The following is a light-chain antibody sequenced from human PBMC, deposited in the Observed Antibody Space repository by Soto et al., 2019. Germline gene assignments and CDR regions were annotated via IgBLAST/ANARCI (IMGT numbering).Light chain of an antibody. CDR1: QTINNN. Sequence: EIVMTQSPATLSVSPGERATLSCRASQTINNNLAWYQQKPGQAPRLLIYDASTRATGIPARFSGSGSETEFTLTISSLQSEDSALYHCQQYNDWPITFGQGIRLAMK. CDR3: QQYNDWPIT. CDR2: DAS. J-gene: IGKJ5*01. V-gene: IGKV3-15*01.